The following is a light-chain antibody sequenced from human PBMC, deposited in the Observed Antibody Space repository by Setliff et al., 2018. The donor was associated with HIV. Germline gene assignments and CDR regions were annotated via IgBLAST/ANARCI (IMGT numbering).Light chain of an antibody. CDR2: DVT. CDR1: SSDVGFSNS. Sequence: QSALTQPXSVSGSPGQSITISCTGTSSDVGFSNSVSWYQQHPGKAPKLMIYDVTYRPAGVSDRXXXXXSGNTASLTISGLQTEDEADYYCSSFRTTXXPSYVFXXXXKVXVL. V-gene: IGLV2-14*03. CDR3: SSFRTTXXPSYV. J-gene: IGLJ1*01.